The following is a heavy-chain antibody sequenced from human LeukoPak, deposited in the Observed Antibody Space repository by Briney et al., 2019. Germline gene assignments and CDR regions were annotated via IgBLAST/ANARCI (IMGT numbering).Heavy chain of an antibody. CDR1: GGSISSYY. D-gene: IGHD3-10*01. V-gene: IGHV4-59*08. J-gene: IGHJ4*02. CDR2: IYYSGST. Sequence: PSETLSLTCTVSGGSISSYYWSWIRQPPGKGLGWIGYIYYSGSTNYNPSLKSRVTISVDTSKNQFSLKLSSVTAADTAVYYCASFGRFGATFDYWGQGTLVTVSS. CDR3: ASFGRFGATFDY.